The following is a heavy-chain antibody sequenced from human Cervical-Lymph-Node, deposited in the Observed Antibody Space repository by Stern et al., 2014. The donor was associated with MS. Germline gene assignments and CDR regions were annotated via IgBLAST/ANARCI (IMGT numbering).Heavy chain of an antibody. CDR3: AKYCSDSICNGFDH. CDR2: LSSTATYI. J-gene: IGHJ4*02. D-gene: IGHD2-15*01. CDR1: GFTFSRYS. Sequence: EVQLVESGGGLVKPGGSLRLSCAASGFTFSRYSMNWVRQAPGKGLEWVSSLSSTATYIYYSDSVRGRFTISRDNAKTALFLQMNSLRVEDTAVYYCAKYCSDSICNGFDHWGQGALVTVSS. V-gene: IGHV3-21*01.